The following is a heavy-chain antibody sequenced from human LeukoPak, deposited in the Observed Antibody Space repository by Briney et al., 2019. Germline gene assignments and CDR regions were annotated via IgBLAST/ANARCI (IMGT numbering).Heavy chain of an antibody. V-gene: IGHV1-69*01. CDR2: IIPIFGTT. Sequence: SVKVSCKASGGTFSSYAIIWVRQAPGQGLEWMGGIIPIFGTTNYAQKFQGRVTITADESTSTAYMELSSLRSEDTAVYYCAHSTAMVPYYFDYWGQGTLVTVSS. D-gene: IGHD5-18*01. J-gene: IGHJ4*02. CDR1: GGTFSSYA. CDR3: AHSTAMVPYYFDY.